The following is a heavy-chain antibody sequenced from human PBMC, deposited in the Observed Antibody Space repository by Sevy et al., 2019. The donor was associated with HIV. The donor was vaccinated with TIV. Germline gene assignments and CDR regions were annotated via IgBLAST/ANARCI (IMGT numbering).Heavy chain of an antibody. CDR1: GFTFDDYT. J-gene: IGHJ6*02. V-gene: IGHV3-43*01. CDR3: PKDMGLGYGMDV. Sequence: GGYLRLSCAASGFTFDDYTMHWVRQAPGKGLEWVSLISWDGGSTYYADSVKGRFTISRDNSKNCLYLQMNSLRTEDCDLYYCPKDMGLGYGMDVWGQGTTVTVSS. CDR2: ISWDGGST. D-gene: IGHD1-26*01.